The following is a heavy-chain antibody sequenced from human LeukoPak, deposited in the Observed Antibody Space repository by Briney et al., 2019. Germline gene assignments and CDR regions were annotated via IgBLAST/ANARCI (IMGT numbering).Heavy chain of an antibody. D-gene: IGHD2-15*01. CDR2: INPSGGGT. CDR1: GYTFTSYY. CDR3: ARELVVVAATRINYFDY. V-gene: IGHV1-46*01. J-gene: IGHJ4*02. Sequence: GASVKVSCKASGYTFTSYYMHWVRQAPGQGLEWMGIINPSGGGTSSAQKFQGRVTMTRDMSTSSVYMELSSLRSEDTAVYYCARELVVVAATRINYFDYWGQGTLVTVSS.